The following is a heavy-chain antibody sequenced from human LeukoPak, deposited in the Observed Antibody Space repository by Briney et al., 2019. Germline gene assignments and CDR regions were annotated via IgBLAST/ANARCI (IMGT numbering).Heavy chain of an antibody. CDR2: IYHSGSA. V-gene: IGHV4-30-2*01. CDR3: ARGYYYYGMDV. CDR1: GGSISSGGYS. Sequence: PSQTLSLTCAVSGGSISSGGYSWSWIRQLPGKGLEWIGYIYHSGSAYYNPSLKSRVTISVDRSKNQFSLKLSSVTAADTAVYYCARGYYYYGMDVWGQGTTVTVSS. J-gene: IGHJ6*02.